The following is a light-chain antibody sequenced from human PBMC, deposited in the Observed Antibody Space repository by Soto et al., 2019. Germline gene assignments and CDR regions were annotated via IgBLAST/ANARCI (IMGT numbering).Light chain of an antibody. Sequence: DIQMTQSPSTLPASVGYRVTITCRASQSISNWLAWYQQKPGKAPKLLIYKASTLKSGVPSSFSGSGSGTEFTLTISSLQPDDFATYYCQHYNSYSEAFGQGTKVDIK. CDR2: KAS. CDR1: QSISNW. J-gene: IGKJ1*01. V-gene: IGKV1-5*03. CDR3: QHYNSYSEA.